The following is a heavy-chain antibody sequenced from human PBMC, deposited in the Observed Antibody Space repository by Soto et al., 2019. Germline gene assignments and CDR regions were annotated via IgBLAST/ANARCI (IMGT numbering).Heavy chain of an antibody. CDR1: GFTFSSYA. V-gene: IGHV3-23*01. D-gene: IGHD3-10*01. CDR2: ISGSGGST. Sequence: EVQLLESGGGLVQPGGSLRLSCAASGFTFSSYAMSWVRQAPGKGLEWVSAISGSGGSTYYADSVKGRFTISRDNSKNTLYLQMNSLRAEDTAVYYCAKAPITMVRGVIISGWFDPWGQGTLVTVSS. CDR3: AKAPITMVRGVIISGWFDP. J-gene: IGHJ5*02.